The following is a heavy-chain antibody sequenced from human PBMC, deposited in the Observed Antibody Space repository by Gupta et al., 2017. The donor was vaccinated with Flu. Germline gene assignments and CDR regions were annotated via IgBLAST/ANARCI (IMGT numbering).Heavy chain of an antibody. Sequence: RQAPGKGLEWVSCINGRGGGTSYADSVKGRFTISRDNSKNTLELQMNNLRAEDTALYYCAKGVSVAAAGLIDYWGQGTLVTVSS. V-gene: IGHV3-23*01. CDR3: AKGVSVAAAGLIDY. D-gene: IGHD6-13*01. J-gene: IGHJ4*02. CDR2: INGRGGGT.